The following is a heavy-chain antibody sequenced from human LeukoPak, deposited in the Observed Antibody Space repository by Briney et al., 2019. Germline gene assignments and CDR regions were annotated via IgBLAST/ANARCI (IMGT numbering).Heavy chain of an antibody. CDR3: ARGPPDSSSWYQSWEMDY. V-gene: IGHV4-34*01. D-gene: IGHD6-13*01. CDR1: GGSFSGYY. J-gene: IGHJ4*02. Sequence: SETLSLTCAVYGGSFSGYYWSWIRQPPGKGLEWIGEINHSGSTNYNPSLKSRVTISVDTSKNQFSLKLSSVTAADTAVYYCARGPPDSSSWYQSWEMDYWGQGTLVTVSS. CDR2: INHSGST.